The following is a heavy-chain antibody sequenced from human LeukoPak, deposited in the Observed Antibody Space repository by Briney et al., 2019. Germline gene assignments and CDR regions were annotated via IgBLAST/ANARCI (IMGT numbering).Heavy chain of an antibody. CDR1: GFTVSSNY. CDR3: AAVVGATRAVAYYYYMDV. J-gene: IGHJ6*03. CDR2: IYSGGST. V-gene: IGHV3-66*02. Sequence: GGSLRLSCAASGFTVSSNYMSWVRQAPGKGLEWVSVIYSGGSTYYADSVKGRFTISRDNSKNTLYLQMNSLRAEDTAVYHCAAVVGATRAVAYYYYMDVWGKGTTVTVSS. D-gene: IGHD1-26*01.